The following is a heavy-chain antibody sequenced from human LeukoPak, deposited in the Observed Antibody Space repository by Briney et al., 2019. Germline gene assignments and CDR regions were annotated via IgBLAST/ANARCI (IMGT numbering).Heavy chain of an antibody. CDR2: IIPIFGTA. CDR1: GGTFSSYA. J-gene: IGHJ4*02. CDR3: ARRIAAAGHFDY. Sequence: SVKVSCKASGGTFSSYAISWVRQAPGQGLEWMGGIIPIFGTANYAQKFQGRVTITADESTSTAYMELSSLRSEDTAVFYCARRIAAAGHFDYWGQGTLVTVSS. D-gene: IGHD6-13*01. V-gene: IGHV1-69*01.